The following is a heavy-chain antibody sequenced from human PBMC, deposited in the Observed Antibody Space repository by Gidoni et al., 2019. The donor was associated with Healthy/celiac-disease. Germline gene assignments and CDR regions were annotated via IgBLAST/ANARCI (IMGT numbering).Heavy chain of an antibody. CDR1: GFTFSSYA. J-gene: IGHJ6*02. CDR3: AKAGDGAARFLSYYYYYGMDV. D-gene: IGHD6-6*01. CDR2: ISGSGGST. V-gene: IGHV3-23*01. Sequence: EVQLLESGGGLVQPGGSLRLSCAASGFTFSSYAMSWVRQAPGKGLEWVSAISGSGGSTYYADSVKGRFTISRDNSKNTLYLQMNSLRAEDTAVYYCAKAGDGAARFLSYYYYYGMDVWGQGTTVTVSS.